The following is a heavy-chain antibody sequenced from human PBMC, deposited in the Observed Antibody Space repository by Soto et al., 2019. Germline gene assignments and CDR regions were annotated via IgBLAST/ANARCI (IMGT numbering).Heavy chain of an antibody. CDR3: ARDRIRNDAFDI. J-gene: IGHJ3*02. V-gene: IGHV1-46*01. Sequence: QVQLVQSGAEVKKPGASVKVSCTASGYTFTSYYMHWVRQAPGQGLEWMGIINPSGGSTSYAQKFQGRVNMTRDTSTSTVYMELSSLRSEDTAVYYCARDRIRNDAFDIWGQGTMVTVSS. CDR2: INPSGGST. CDR1: GYTFTSYY.